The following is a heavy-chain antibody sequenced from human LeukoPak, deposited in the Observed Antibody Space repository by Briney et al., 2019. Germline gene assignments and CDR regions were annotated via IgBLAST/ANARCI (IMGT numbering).Heavy chain of an antibody. J-gene: IGHJ6*03. V-gene: IGHV4-38-2*02. CDR2: IYHSGST. CDR1: GYSINSAFY. Sequence: SETLSLTCTVSGYSINSAFYWGWIRQPPGKGLEWIGSIYHSGSTYYNPSLKSRVTISVDTSKNQFSLKLSSVTAADTAVYYCARGYCSGGSCYSQYYYYYMDVWGKGTTVTVSS. D-gene: IGHD2-15*01. CDR3: ARGYCSGGSCYSQYYYYYMDV.